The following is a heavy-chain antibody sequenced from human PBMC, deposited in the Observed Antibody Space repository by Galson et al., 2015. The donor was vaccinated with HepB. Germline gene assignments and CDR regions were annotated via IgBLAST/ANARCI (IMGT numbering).Heavy chain of an antibody. Sequence: SLRLSCAASGFTFSSYWMHWVRQAPGKGLVWVSRINSDGSSTSYADSVKGRLTISRDNAKKTLYMQMNSLIAEDTAVYYCARGGYCSCGSSYPGDYDYSGIICWGQGTPVTASS. D-gene: IGHD2-15*01. CDR3: ARGGYCSCGSSYPGDYDYSGIIC. CDR1: GFTFSSYW. V-gene: IGHV3-74*01. J-gene: IGHJ6*02. CDR2: INSDGSST.